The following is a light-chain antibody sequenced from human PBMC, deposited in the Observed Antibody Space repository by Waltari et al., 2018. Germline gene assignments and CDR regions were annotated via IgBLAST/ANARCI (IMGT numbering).Light chain of an antibody. V-gene: IGKV3-20*01. CDR3: QQYDTSTEWT. Sequence: EIVLTQSPGTLSLSPGQRATLSCRASQDISSSYLAWHQQRPGQAPRLPDYEASSRATGVPDRFSGSGSGTDFTLTISGLEPEDVAVYYCQQYDTSTEWTFGQGTKVEIK. J-gene: IGKJ1*01. CDR1: QDISSSY. CDR2: EAS.